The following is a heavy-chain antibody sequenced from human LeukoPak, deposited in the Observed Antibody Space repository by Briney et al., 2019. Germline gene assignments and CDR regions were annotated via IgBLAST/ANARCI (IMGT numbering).Heavy chain of an antibody. D-gene: IGHD3-9*01. CDR3: ARSYDILTGYYSVGY. CDR2: ISYDGSNK. Sequence: PGGSLRLSCAASGFTFSSYAMHWVRQAPGKGLEWVAVISYDGSNKYYADSVKGRFTISRDNSKNTLYLQMNSLRAEDTAVYYCARSYDILTGYYSVGYWGQGTLVTVSS. V-gene: IGHV3-30-3*01. CDR1: GFTFSSYA. J-gene: IGHJ4*02.